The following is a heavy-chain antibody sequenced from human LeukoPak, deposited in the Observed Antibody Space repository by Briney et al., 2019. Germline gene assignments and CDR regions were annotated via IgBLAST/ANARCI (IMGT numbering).Heavy chain of an antibody. V-gene: IGHV3-7*01. D-gene: IGHD5/OR15-5a*01. CDR3: ARDPPLVSGPIYYYYYMDV. CDR2: IKQDGTEK. J-gene: IGHJ6*03. Sequence: PGGSLRLSCGASGFSFTTYWMGWVRQAPGKGLEWVANIKQDGTEKYYVDSVKGRFIISRDNAKNSLYLQMSSLRAEDSAIYYCARDPPLVSGPIYYYYYMDVWGKGTTVTVSS. CDR1: GFSFTTYW.